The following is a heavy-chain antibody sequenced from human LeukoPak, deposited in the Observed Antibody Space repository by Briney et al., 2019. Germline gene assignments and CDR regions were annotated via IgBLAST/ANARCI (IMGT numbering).Heavy chain of an antibody. CDR2: MYYHSGKT. CDR3: VQEFTMIVVVIIS. J-gene: IGHJ4*02. D-gene: IGHD3-22*01. V-gene: IGHV4-59*04. CDR1: GGSISSYY. Sequence: SEXXXLXXXVSGGSISSYYWSXXXXPPXXGXEXVGRMYYHSGKTYYNPSLKSRVSISVDTSTNQFSLKLNSVTAADTAVYYCVQEFTMIVVVIISWGQGTPVIVSS.